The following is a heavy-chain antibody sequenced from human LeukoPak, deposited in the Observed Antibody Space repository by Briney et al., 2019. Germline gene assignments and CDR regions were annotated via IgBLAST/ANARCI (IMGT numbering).Heavy chain of an antibody. CDR3: ARDNPKPLHLTTYVDYYYYGMDV. D-gene: IGHD2-15*01. Sequence: SVKVSCKASGGTFSSYAISWVRQAPGQGLEWMGRIIPILGIANYAQKFQGRVTITADKSTSTAYMEPSSLRSEDTAVYYCARDNPKPLHLTTYVDYYYYGMDVWGQGTTVTVSS. J-gene: IGHJ6*02. CDR2: IIPILGIA. CDR1: GGTFSSYA. V-gene: IGHV1-69*04.